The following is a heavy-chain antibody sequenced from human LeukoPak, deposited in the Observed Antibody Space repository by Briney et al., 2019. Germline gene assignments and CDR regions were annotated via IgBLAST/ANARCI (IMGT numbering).Heavy chain of an antibody. CDR3: AKDTAYYYDSSGYFDY. CDR1: GFTFDDYA. V-gene: IGHV3-9*01. CDR2: ISWNSGSI. J-gene: IGHJ4*02. D-gene: IGHD3-22*01. Sequence: GRSLRLSCAASGFTFDDYAMHWVRQAPGKGLEWVSGISWNSGSIGYADSVKGRFTISRDNAKNSLYLQMNSLRAEDTALYYCAKDTAYYYDSSGYFDYRGQGTLVTVSS.